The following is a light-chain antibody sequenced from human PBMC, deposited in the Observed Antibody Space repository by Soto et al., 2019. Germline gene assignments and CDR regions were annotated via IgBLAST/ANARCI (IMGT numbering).Light chain of an antibody. V-gene: IGKV1-33*01. CDR1: HDITSY. J-gene: IGKJ3*01. CDR2: DPS. Sequence: DIQMTQSPSSLSASVGDRVTITCQASHDITSYLNWYQHKPGKAPKLLIHDPSILEAGVPSRFRGSGSGTDFTFTISSLQPEDVATYYCQKCDYLPIFGPGTTVDLK. CDR3: QKCDYLPI.